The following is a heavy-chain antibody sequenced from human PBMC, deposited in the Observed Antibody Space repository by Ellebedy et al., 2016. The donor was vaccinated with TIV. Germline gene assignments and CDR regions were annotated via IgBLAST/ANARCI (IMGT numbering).Heavy chain of an antibody. D-gene: IGHD4-17*01. Sequence: PGGSLRLSCKSSGYSFTSYWIGWVRQMPGQGLEWMGRIDPSDSYTIYSPSFQGHVTISADRSISTAYLQWSSLKASDTAMYYCARLTVTPDYWGQGTLVTVSS. CDR3: ARLTVTPDY. V-gene: IGHV5-10-1*01. CDR2: IDPSDSYT. CDR1: GYSFTSYW. J-gene: IGHJ4*02.